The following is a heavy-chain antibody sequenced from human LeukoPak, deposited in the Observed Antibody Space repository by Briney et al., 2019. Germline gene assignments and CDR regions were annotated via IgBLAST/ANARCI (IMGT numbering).Heavy chain of an antibody. CDR1: GYSFVLYG. Sequence: ASVTVSCKASGYSFVLYGISWVRQAPGQGPEWMGWISNYNGNTKYAQKFQGRVTITADESTSTAYMELSSLRSEDTAVYFCARVTHTELSTWFDPWGQGTLVTVSS. CDR2: ISNYNGNT. D-gene: IGHD5-18*01. J-gene: IGHJ5*02. CDR3: ARVTHTELSTWFDP. V-gene: IGHV1-18*01.